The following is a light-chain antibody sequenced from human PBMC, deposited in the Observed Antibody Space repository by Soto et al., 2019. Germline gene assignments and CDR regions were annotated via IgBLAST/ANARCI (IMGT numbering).Light chain of an antibody. Sequence: DIQMTQSPSTLSASVGDRVTITCRASQGISAWLAWYQQKQGKAPKLLIYDAPSLQSGVPSGFSGSVSGTEGTLTISGLMPEDGSAYHCQQLYTLTFTFGQGTRLEIK. CDR3: QQLYTLTFT. J-gene: IGKJ5*01. V-gene: IGKV1-5*01. CDR2: DAP. CDR1: QGISAW.